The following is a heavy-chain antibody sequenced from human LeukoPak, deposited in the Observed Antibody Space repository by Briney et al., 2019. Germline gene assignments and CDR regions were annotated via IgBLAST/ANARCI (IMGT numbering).Heavy chain of an antibody. J-gene: IGHJ5*02. CDR2: IIPIFGTA. Sequence: ASVKVSCKASGGTFSSYAISWVRQAPGQGLEWMGGIIPIFGTANYAQKFQGRVTITADESTSTAYMELSSLRSEDTAVYYCARSERITIPYRLDPWGQGTLVTVSS. V-gene: IGHV1-69*13. D-gene: IGHD3-10*01. CDR3: ARSERITIPYRLDP. CDR1: GGTFSSYA.